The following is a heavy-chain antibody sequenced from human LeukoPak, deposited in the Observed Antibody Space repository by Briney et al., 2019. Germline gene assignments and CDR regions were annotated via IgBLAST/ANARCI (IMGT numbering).Heavy chain of an antibody. D-gene: IGHD3-10*01. J-gene: IGHJ3*02. CDR1: GFTFSNFA. V-gene: IGHV3-30*04. Sequence: GGSLRLSCAATGFTFSNFAMHWVRQAPGKGLEWVAVVSYDGSYKYYADSVKGRFTISRDNSKNTLYLQMNSLRAEDTAVYYCAKDHYGSGSNGAFDIWGQGTMVTVSS. CDR3: AKDHYGSGSNGAFDI. CDR2: VSYDGSYK.